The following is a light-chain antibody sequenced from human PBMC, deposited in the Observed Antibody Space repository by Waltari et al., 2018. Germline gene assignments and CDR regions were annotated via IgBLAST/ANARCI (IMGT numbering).Light chain of an antibody. CDR1: QSISSY. J-gene: IGKJ2*01. CDR3: QKYDSFSYT. CDR2: DAS. V-gene: IGKV1-5*01. Sequence: DLQMTQSPSSLSASVVDRVTITCRASQSISSYLNWYQQKPGKAPKLLIYDASTLESGVPSRFSGSGSGTEFTLTISSLHPDDFATYYCQKYDSFSYTFGQGTKLEIK.